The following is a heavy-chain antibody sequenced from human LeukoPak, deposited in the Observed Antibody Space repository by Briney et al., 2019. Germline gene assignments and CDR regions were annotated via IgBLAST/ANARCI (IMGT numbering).Heavy chain of an antibody. CDR3: ARHLVTEPTGDWFDP. CDR2: IKYDGSEK. D-gene: IGHD2-2*01. Sequence: PGGSLRLSXAASGFTFSTYWMAWVRQAPGKGLEWVANIKYDGSEKYYVDSVKGRFTISRDNAKNSLYLQMNSLRDEDTAVYYCARHLVTEPTGDWFDPWGQGTLVTVSS. J-gene: IGHJ5*02. V-gene: IGHV3-7*01. CDR1: GFTFSTYW.